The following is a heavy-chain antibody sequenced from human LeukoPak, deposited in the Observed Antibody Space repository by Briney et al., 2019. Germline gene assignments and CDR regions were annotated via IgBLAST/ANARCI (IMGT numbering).Heavy chain of an antibody. CDR1: GFTVSSNY. CDR2: IYSGGST. CDR3: ALATIFGAYYYYYYMDV. J-gene: IGHJ6*03. V-gene: IGHV3-53*01. Sequence: RGSLRLSCAASGFTVSSNYMSWVRQAPGKGLEWVSVIYSGGSTYYADSVKGRFTISRDNSKNTLYLQMNSLRAEDTAVYYCALATIFGAYYYYYYMDVWGKGTTVTVSS. D-gene: IGHD5-12*01.